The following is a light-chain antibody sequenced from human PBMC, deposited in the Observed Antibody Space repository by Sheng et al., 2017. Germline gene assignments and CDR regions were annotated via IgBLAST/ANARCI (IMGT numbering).Light chain of an antibody. V-gene: IGKV3-15*01. CDR2: GAS. CDR1: QNIRTT. Sequence: EIVMTQSPATLSLSPGERATLSCRASQNIRTTLAWYQQKPGQAPRLLIYGASTRATDIPARFTGSGSGTEFTLTISSLQSEDFAVYYCQQYSNWPRTFGQGTKLEI. CDR3: QQYSNWPRT. J-gene: IGKJ2*01.